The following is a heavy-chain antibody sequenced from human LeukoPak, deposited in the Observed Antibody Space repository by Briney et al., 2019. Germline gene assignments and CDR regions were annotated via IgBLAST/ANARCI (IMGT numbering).Heavy chain of an antibody. D-gene: IGHD6-19*01. V-gene: IGHV3-21*01. J-gene: IGHJ6*03. CDR1: GFTFSTYS. CDR2: ISSSSSYI. CDR3: ARAGSSGWYGVRYYYYYMDV. Sequence: GGSLRLSCEVSGFTFSTYSMNWVRQAPGKGLEWVSSISSSSSYIYYADSVKGRFTISRDNAKNSLYLQMDSLRAEDTAVYYCARAGSSGWYGVRYYYYYMDVWGKGTTVTISS.